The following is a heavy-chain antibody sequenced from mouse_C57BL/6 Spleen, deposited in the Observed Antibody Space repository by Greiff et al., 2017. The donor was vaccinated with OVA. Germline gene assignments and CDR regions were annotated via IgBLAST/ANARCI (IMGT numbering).Heavy chain of an antibody. CDR1: GYSITSGYY. J-gene: IGHJ1*03. D-gene: IGHD2-14*01. V-gene: IGHV3-6*01. CDR2: ISYDGSN. Sequence: EVKLMESGPGLVKPSQSLSLTCSVPGYSITSGYYWNWIRQFPGNKLEWMGYISYDGSNNYNPSLKNRISITRDTSKNQFFLKLNSVTTEDTATYYCARRVREYFDVWGTGTTVTVSS. CDR3: ARRVREYFDV.